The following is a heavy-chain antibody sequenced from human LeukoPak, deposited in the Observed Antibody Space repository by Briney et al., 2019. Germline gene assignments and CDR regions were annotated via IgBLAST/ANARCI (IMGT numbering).Heavy chain of an antibody. CDR2: IWYDGSNQ. V-gene: IGHV3-33*06. Sequence: PGGSLRLSCAASGFTFSRYGMHWVRQAPGKGLEWVAIIWYDGSNQYYADSVKGRFTISKDNSKNTLYLQMNSLRVEDTAIYYCAKDQYGGNPQYYFDYWGQGTLVTVSS. D-gene: IGHD4-23*01. CDR1: GFTFSRYG. CDR3: AKDQYGGNPQYYFDY. J-gene: IGHJ4*02.